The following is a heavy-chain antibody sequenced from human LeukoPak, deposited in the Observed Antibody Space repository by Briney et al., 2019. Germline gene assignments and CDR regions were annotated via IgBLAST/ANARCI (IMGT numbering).Heavy chain of an antibody. CDR3: ARGDSSGWYYFFGY. CDR1: GGSISSYY. D-gene: IGHD6-19*01. J-gene: IGHJ4*02. Sequence: SETLSLTCTVSGGSISSYYWSWIRQPPGKGLEWIGYVSYSGSTNDNPSLRSRLTISVDTSKKQFSLKLSSVTAADTAVYYCARGDSSGWYYFFGYWGQGTLVTVSS. V-gene: IGHV4-59*01. CDR2: VSYSGST.